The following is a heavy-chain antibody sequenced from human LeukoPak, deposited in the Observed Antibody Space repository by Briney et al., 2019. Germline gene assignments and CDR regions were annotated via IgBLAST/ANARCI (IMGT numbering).Heavy chain of an antibody. V-gene: IGHV3-11*06. CDR2: ISSSSSYT. J-gene: IGHJ1*01. CDR1: GFTFSDYY. Sequence: GGSLRLSCAASGFTFSDYYMSWIRQAPGKGLEWVSYISSSSSYTNYADSVKGRFTISRDNAKNSLYLQMNSLRAEDTAVYYCARDRRPGGHEYFQHWGQGTLVTVSS. D-gene: IGHD2-15*01. CDR3: ARDRRPGGHEYFQH.